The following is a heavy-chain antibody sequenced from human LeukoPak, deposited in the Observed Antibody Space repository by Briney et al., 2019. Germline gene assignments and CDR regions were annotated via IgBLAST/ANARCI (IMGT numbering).Heavy chain of an antibody. Sequence: KPSETLSLTCTVSGGSVSSSSYSWGWVRQPPGKGLEWIGSIYYGGSTYYNPSLQSRVTISVDTSKHHFSLKVSSVTTADTAVYYCARLQPDGGSLPWDHYYYMDVWGKGTTVTVSS. CDR3: ARLQPDGGSLPWDHYYYMDV. CDR2: IYYGGST. V-gene: IGHV4-39*02. CDR1: GGSVSSSSYS. D-gene: IGHD4-23*01. J-gene: IGHJ6*03.